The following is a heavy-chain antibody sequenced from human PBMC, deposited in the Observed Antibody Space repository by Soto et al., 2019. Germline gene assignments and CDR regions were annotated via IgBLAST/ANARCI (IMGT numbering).Heavy chain of an antibody. D-gene: IGHD3-16*01. Sequence: PSETLSLTCTVSGGSINSGGYSWTWIRQPPGKGLEWIGFIYHTGTTYYNPSLKSRVTISVDRSKNQFSLKLTSVTAADTAVYYCARAPGGIYYYYGMDVWGQGTTVTVSS. V-gene: IGHV4-30-2*01. CDR3: ARAPGGIYYYYGMDV. CDR2: IYHTGTT. CDR1: GGSINSGGYS. J-gene: IGHJ6*02.